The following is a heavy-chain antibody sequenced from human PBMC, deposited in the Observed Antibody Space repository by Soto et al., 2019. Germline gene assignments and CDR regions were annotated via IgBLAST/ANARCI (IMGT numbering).Heavy chain of an antibody. J-gene: IGHJ6*02. CDR2: MFYSGLT. Sequence: SETLSLTCSVSVYSVSSSDYYLAWIRQPPGKGLEWIGSMFYSGLTYYNPSLKSRVTLSVDTSKNHFSVRLNSVTAADTAVYYCAPLTVSLSGPYGIHVWGQGTKVTVSS. D-gene: IGHD2-15*01. CDR3: APLTVSLSGPYGIHV. V-gene: IGHV4-39*01. CDR1: VYSVSSSDYY.